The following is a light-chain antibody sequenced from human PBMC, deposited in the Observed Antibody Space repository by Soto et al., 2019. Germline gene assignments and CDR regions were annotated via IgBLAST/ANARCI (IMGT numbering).Light chain of an antibody. CDR3: MQATHWPPT. CDR2: RAS. J-gene: IGKJ1*01. V-gene: IGKV2-30*01. Sequence: DVVMTQSPLSLPVTLGQPASISCRSSQSLGYSDGNAYLNWFHQRPGQSPRPLIYRASNRDSGAPDTFSGSWSGPVFTLQINGVEADDVGVYYCMQATHWPPTFGRGTRVAIK. CDR1: QSLGYSDGNAY.